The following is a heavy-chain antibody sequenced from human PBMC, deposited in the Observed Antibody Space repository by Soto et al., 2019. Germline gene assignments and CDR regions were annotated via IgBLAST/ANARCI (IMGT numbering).Heavy chain of an antibody. CDR3: AKGGRQWLVTSDFNY. CDR2: VSHDGRNT. D-gene: IGHD6-19*01. J-gene: IGHJ4*02. V-gene: IGHV3-30*18. CDR1: GFTFSTYA. Sequence: VQLLESGGGLVQPGGSLRLSCAASGFTFSTYAMNWVRQAPGKGLEWVAVVSHDGRNTHYADSVKGRFTISRDSSKNTVSLEMTSLRAEDTAVYYCAKGGRQWLVTSDFNYWGQGALVTVSS.